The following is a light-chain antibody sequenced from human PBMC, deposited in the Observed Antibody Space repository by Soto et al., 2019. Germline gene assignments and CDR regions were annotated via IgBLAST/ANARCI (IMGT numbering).Light chain of an antibody. Sequence: QSVLTQPASVSGSPGQSITISCTGTSSDVGSYNLVSWYQQHPGKAPKLIICESSKRPSGVSNRFSGSKSGNTASLTISGLQAEDEADYYCCSYAGSSTLWVLGTGTKLTVL. V-gene: IGLV2-23*01. J-gene: IGLJ1*01. CDR1: SSDVGSYNL. CDR3: CSYAGSSTLWV. CDR2: ESS.